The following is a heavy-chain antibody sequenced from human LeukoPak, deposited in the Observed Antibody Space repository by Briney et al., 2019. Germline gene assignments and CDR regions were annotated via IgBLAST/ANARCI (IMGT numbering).Heavy chain of an antibody. CDR1: GFTFSSYG. CDR3: AKERYYYDSSGYSTFDY. V-gene: IGHV3-30*18. D-gene: IGHD3-22*01. J-gene: IGHJ4*02. Sequence: GRSLRLSCAASGFTFSSYGMHWVRQAPGKGLEWVAVISYDGSNKYYADSVKGRFTISRDNSKNTLYLQMNSLRAEETAVYYCAKERYYYDSSGYSTFDYWGQGTLVTVSS. CDR2: ISYDGSNK.